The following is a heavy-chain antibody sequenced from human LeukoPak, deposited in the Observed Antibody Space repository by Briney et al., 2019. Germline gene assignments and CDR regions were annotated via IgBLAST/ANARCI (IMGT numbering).Heavy chain of an antibody. CDR1: GFTFSSYG. Sequence: GGSLRLSCAASGFTFSSYGMHWVRRAPGKGLEWVAVISYDGSNKYYADSVKGRFTISRDNSKNTLYLQMNSLRAEDTAVYYCAKDGPSGLTVTTHYYYGMDVWGQGTTVTVSS. CDR3: AKDGPSGLTVTTHYYYGMDV. CDR2: ISYDGSNK. J-gene: IGHJ6*02. V-gene: IGHV3-30*18. D-gene: IGHD4-17*01.